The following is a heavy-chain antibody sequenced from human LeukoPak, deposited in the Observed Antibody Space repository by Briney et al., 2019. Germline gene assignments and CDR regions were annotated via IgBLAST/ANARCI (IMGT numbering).Heavy chain of an antibody. CDR2: ISGSGGST. D-gene: IGHD2-15*01. CDR1: GFTLSSYA. J-gene: IGHJ4*02. CDR3: AKALCSGGTCYRFDY. Sequence: AGSLRLSCAASGFTLSSYAMSWVRQAPGKGLEWVSAISGSGGSTYSADSVEGRFTISRDNSKNTLYLQMNSLRAEDTAVYYCAKALCSGGTCYRFDYWGQGTLVTVSS. V-gene: IGHV3-23*01.